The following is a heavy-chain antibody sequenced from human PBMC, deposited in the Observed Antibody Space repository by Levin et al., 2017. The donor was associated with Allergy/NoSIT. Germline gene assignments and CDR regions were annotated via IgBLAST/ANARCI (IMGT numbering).Heavy chain of an antibody. CDR1: GFTFSSTW. V-gene: IGHV3-74*03. J-gene: IGHJ5*02. D-gene: IGHD4-17*01. Sequence: GESLKISCAASGFTFSSTWMHWVRQTPGKGLAWVSRIDSDGNTAYADSVKGRFTISRDNAKNTVDLQMNSLRVEDTAVYYCGTTVAMSSGQPWGQGTLVTVSS. CDR3: GTTVAMSSGQP. CDR2: IDSDGNT.